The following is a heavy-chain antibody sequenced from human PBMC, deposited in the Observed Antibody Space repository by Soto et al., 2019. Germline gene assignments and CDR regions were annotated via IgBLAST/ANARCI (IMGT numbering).Heavy chain of an antibody. Sequence: GGSLRLSCAASGFTFSSYAMHWVRQAPGKGLEWVAVISYDGSNKYYADSVKGRFTISRDNSKNTLYLQMNSLRADDTAVYYCAKPNHYDNSGYPVDAFDIWGQGTMVTVSS. CDR2: ISYDGSNK. CDR1: GFTFSSYA. CDR3: AKPNHYDNSGYPVDAFDI. D-gene: IGHD3-22*01. J-gene: IGHJ3*02. V-gene: IGHV3-30-3*02.